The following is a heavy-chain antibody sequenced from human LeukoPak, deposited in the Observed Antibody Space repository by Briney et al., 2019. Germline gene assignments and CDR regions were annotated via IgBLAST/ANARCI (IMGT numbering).Heavy chain of an antibody. D-gene: IGHD3-22*01. CDR2: IIPIFGTA. CDR3: ALGPAANEYDSSGYFHY. J-gene: IGHJ4*02. CDR1: GGTFSSYA. Sequence: ASVKVSCTASGGTFSSYAISWVRQAPGQGLEWMGGIIPIFGTANYAQKFQGRVTITADESTSTAYMELSSLRSEDTAVYYCALGPAANEYDSSGYFHYWGQGTLVTVSS. V-gene: IGHV1-69*13.